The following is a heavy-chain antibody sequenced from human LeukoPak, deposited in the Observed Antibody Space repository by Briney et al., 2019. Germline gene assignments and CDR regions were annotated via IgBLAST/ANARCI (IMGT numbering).Heavy chain of an antibody. V-gene: IGHV3-9*01. CDR1: GFTFDDYA. Sequence: PGRSLRLSCAASGFTFDDYAMHWVRHAPGKGLEWVSGISWNSFSIVYADSVKDRFTISRDNAKNSLYLQMNSLRAEDTALYYCAKVYLGGYAFDIWGQGKMVTVSS. J-gene: IGHJ3*02. CDR3: AKVYLGGYAFDI. D-gene: IGHD3-10*01. CDR2: ISWNSFSI.